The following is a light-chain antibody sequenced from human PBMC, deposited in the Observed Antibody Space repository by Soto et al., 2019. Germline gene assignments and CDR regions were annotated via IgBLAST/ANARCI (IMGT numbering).Light chain of an antibody. V-gene: IGLV2-14*01. CDR1: SSDVGGYNY. Sequence: QSFLTQPASVSGSPGQSITISCTGTSSDVGGYNYVSWYQQHPGKAPKLMIYEVSNRPSGVSNRFSGSKSGNTASLTISGLQPEDEADYYCSSYRSTITYVFGTGTKVTVL. CDR2: EVS. CDR3: SSYRSTITYV. J-gene: IGLJ1*01.